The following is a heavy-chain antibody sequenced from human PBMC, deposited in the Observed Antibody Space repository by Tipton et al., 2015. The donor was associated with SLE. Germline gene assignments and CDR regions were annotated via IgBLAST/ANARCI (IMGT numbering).Heavy chain of an antibody. J-gene: IGHJ5*02. D-gene: IGHD1-1*01. CDR2: IKQDGSEK. V-gene: IGHV3-7*01. CDR3: ARGTGTTGGWFDP. CDR1: GFTFSSYW. Sequence: SLRLSCAASGFTFSSYWMSWVRQAPGEGLEWVANIKQDGSEKYYVDSVKGRFTISRDNAKNSLYLQMNSLRAEDTAVYYCARGTGTTGGWFDPWGQGTLVTVSS.